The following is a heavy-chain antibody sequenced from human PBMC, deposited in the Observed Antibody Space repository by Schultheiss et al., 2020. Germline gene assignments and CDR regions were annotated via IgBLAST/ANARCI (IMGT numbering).Heavy chain of an antibody. D-gene: IGHD2-15*01. J-gene: IGHJ4*02. CDR1: GGTFSSYA. V-gene: IGHV1-69*01. Sequence: VKVSCKASGGTFSSYAISWVRQAPGQGLEWMGGIIPIFGTANYAQKFQGRVTITADESTSTAYMELSSLRSEDTAVYYCAREGGDCSGGSCYSPFDYWGQGTLVTGSS. CDR3: AREGGDCSGGSCYSPFDY. CDR2: IIPIFGTA.